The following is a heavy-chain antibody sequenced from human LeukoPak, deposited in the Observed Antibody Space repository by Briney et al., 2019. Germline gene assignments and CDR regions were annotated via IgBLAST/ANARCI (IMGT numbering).Heavy chain of an antibody. CDR1: GFTFSGYA. D-gene: IGHD6-25*01. CDR2: ISAGGGRT. Sequence: GGSLRLSCAASGFTFSGYAMNWVRQAPGKGVEWVSFISAGGGRTDYADSVKGRLTISRDNSKDTLYLQMNSLRAEDTARYYCAKKGAAGAFDIWGHGTMVTVSS. J-gene: IGHJ3*02. V-gene: IGHV3-23*01. CDR3: AKKGAAGAFDI.